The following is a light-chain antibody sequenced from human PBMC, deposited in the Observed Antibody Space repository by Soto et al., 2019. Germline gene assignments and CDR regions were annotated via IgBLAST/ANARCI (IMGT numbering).Light chain of an antibody. Sequence: DIQMAQSPSSLSASVGDTITITCRASRNINTYLNWYQQKPGKAPKLLIFGASSLQSGVPSRVSGSGSRTDFTLTIISLQPEDFATYCCPQTSAAPFTFGPGTKVDIK. CDR2: GAS. J-gene: IGKJ3*01. V-gene: IGKV1-39*01. CDR1: RNINTY. CDR3: PQTSAAPFT.